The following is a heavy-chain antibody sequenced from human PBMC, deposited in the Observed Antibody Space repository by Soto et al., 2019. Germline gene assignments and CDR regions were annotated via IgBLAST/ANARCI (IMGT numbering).Heavy chain of an antibody. D-gene: IGHD2-2*02. V-gene: IGHV4-61*01. CDR2: IYYSGST. CDR3: ARENIVVVPAAIIFDY. CDR1: GGSVSSGSYY. Sequence: PSQPLSLTCTVSGGSVSSGSYYWSCIRQPPGKGLEWIGYIYYSGSTNYNPSLKSRVTISVDTSKNQFSLKLSSVTAADTAVYYCARENIVVVPAAIIFDYWGQGTLVTVSS. J-gene: IGHJ4*02.